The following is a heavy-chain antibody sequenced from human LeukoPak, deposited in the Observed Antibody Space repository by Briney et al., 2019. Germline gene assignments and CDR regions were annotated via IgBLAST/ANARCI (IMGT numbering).Heavy chain of an antibody. CDR3: ASSGSGWYYFDY. V-gene: IGHV4-31*03. D-gene: IGHD6-19*01. J-gene: IGHJ4*02. Sequence: PSLTLSLTCTVSGGSISSGGYYWSWIRQHPGKGLEWIGYIYYSGSTYYNPSLKSRVTISVDTSKNQFSLKLSSVTAADTAVYYCASSGSGWYYFDYWDQGTLVTVSS. CDR2: IYYSGST. CDR1: GGSISSGGYY.